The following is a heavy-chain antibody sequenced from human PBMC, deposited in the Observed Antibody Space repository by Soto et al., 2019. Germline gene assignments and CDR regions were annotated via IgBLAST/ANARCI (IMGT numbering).Heavy chain of an antibody. CDR1: GATLNNYI. CDR2: IIPILGIP. D-gene: IGHD4-17*01. Sequence: QVNLVQSGTELRKPGSSVKVSCKTSGATLNNYIIAWVRQAPGQGLEWMGRIIPILGIPNYSQKFHDRLTITADRSTSTLYMALSSLRSEDTAVYFCARGGVVDYGDYNTWGQGTLVTVSS. J-gene: IGHJ5*02. V-gene: IGHV1-69*02. CDR3: ARGGVVDYGDYNT.